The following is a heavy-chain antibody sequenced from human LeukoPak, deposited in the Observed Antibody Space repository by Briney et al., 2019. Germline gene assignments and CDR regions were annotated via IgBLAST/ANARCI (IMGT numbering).Heavy chain of an antibody. CDR1: GDTSTNYG. Sequence: GASVKVSCKPSGDTSTNYGTSWVRQAPGQGLEWMGGIVPMFGSTEYAQKFQGRVKISADDSTSTVYMELSSLTSEDTAVYYCAREAGSYPTPAIYYFEYWGQGSLVTVSS. J-gene: IGHJ4*02. CDR2: IVPMFGST. D-gene: IGHD1-26*01. V-gene: IGHV1-69*13. CDR3: AREAGSYPTPAIYYFEY.